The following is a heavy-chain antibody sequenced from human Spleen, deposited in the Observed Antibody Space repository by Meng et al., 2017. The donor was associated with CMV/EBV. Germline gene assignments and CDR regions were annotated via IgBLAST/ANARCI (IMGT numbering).Heavy chain of an antibody. Sequence: GSLCLSCTSSGFTFSNYWMTWVRQAPGKGLEWVANINQDGSETFYVDSVEGRFTVSKDNAKNSLYLQMNSLRAEDSAVYYCFMSPAHWGQGALVTVSS. D-gene: IGHD2-2*01. V-gene: IGHV3-7*01. CDR2: INQDGSET. CDR1: GFTFSNYW. CDR3: FMSPAH. J-gene: IGHJ4*02.